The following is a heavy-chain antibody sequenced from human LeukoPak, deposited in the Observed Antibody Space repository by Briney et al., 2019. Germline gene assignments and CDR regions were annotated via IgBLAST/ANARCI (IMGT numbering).Heavy chain of an antibody. CDR2: ISTNGGST. D-gene: IGHD3-22*01. J-gene: IGHJ4*02. V-gene: IGHV3-64D*06. CDR3: VKLLVEMRLLLPYFDY. CDR1: GFTFSSYA. Sequence: PGGSLRLSCSAPGFTFSSYAMHWVRQAPGKGLEFVSAISTNGGSTYYADSVKGRFTISRDNSKNMLYLHMSSLRPEDTAVYYCVKLLVEMRLLLPYFDYWGQGTLVTVSS.